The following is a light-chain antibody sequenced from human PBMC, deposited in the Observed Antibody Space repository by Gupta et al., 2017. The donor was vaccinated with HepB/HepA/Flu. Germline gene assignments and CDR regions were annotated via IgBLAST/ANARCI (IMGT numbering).Light chain of an antibody. Sequence: QSELTQPASVSGSAGQSLSVTCTGTRSDVGAYNYVYWYYQHPGKAPKLIIYDVINRTSGISNRLSGAKSGNTASLTNSWLQAEDGANYYCSSDTRSSTLVFGGGTRLTVL. CDR2: DVI. V-gene: IGLV2-14*01. CDR3: SSDTRSSTLV. CDR1: RSDVGAYNY. J-gene: IGLJ2*01.